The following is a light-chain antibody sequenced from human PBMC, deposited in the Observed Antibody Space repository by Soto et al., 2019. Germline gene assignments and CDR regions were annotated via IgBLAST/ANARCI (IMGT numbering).Light chain of an antibody. V-gene: IGLV2-14*01. CDR3: SSYTSSSTAHVV. CDR2: DVS. CDR1: SSDVGGYNY. Sequence: QSALTPPASVYGSPGQSITISCTGTSSDVGGYNYVSWYQQHPGKAPKLMIYDVSNRPSGVSNRFSGSKSGNTASLTISGLQAEDEADYYCSSYTSSSTAHVVFGGGTTLTVL. J-gene: IGLJ2*01.